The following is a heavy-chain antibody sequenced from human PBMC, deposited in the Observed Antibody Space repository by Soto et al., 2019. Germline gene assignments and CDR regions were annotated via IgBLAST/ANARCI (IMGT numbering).Heavy chain of an antibody. D-gene: IGHD3-10*01. J-gene: IGHJ4*02. CDR1: GFTFDDYA. Sequence: GGSLRLSCAASGFTFDDYAMHWVRQAPGKGLEWVSGISWNSGSIGYADSVKGRFTISRDNAKNSLYLQMNSLRAEDTALYYCAKDRGGSGSYSRYFDYWGQGTLVTVSS. CDR3: AKDRGGSGSYSRYFDY. V-gene: IGHV3-9*01. CDR2: ISWNSGSI.